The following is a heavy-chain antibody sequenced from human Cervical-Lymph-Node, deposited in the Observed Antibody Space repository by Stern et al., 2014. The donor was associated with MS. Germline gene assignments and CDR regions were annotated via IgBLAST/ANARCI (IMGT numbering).Heavy chain of an antibody. Sequence: VQLVESGGGLVKPGGSLRLSCAASGFPFSSYSMNWVRQAPGTGLDWVSSISSSRSYIYYADSVKGRFPISRDNAKNSLYLQMNSLRAEDTAVYYCASYAAAGNFDYWGQGTLVTVSS. CDR1: GFPFSSYS. V-gene: IGHV3-21*01. D-gene: IGHD6-13*01. CDR2: ISSSRSYI. CDR3: ASYAAAGNFDY. J-gene: IGHJ4*02.